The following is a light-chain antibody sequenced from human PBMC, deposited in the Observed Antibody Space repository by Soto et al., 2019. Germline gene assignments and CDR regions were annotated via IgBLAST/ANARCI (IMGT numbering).Light chain of an antibody. J-gene: IGKJ5*01. CDR3: QHYNNWSIT. CDR1: QSITSN. V-gene: IGKV3-15*01. CDR2: DAS. Sequence: EIVMTQSPATLSVSPGERATLSCRASQSITSNLAWYQQKPGHAPKLLIYDASTRATGIPARFSGSGSGTEFTLAISSLKSEDFAVYYCQHYNNWSITFGQGTRLEIK.